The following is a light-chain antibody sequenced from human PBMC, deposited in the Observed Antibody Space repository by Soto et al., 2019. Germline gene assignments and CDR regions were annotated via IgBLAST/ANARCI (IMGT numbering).Light chain of an antibody. Sequence: QSALTQPASVSGSPGQSITISCTGTNSDIGGYNYVSWYQQHAGRAPKLVINDVSSRPSGISNRFSGSKSGNTASLTISGLQAEYEANYYCSSYTINSTIVFGGGTKLTVL. CDR1: NSDIGGYNY. J-gene: IGLJ2*01. CDR2: DVS. V-gene: IGLV2-14*03. CDR3: SSYTINSTIV.